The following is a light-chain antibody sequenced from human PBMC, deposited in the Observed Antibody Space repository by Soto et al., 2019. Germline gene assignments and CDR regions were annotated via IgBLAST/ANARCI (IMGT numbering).Light chain of an antibody. J-gene: IGKJ4*01. CDR3: QQYKDWPTLT. V-gene: IGKV3-11*01. CDR2: DAS. CDR1: QDVGGY. Sequence: EIVFTQSPATLSLSPGDRATLSCRASQDVGGYLSWFQQKPGQAPRLLIYDASIRATGIPARFSGSESGTVFTLTINSLEPEDFAVYYCQQYKDWPTLTFGGGTKVDIK.